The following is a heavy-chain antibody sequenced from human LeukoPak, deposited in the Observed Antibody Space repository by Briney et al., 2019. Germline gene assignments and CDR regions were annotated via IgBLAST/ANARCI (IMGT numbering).Heavy chain of an antibody. CDR1: GFTFSSNW. D-gene: IGHD5/OR15-5a*01. CDR2: INQDGSEK. Sequence: GGSLRLSCAASGFTFSSNWMTWVRQAPGKGLEWVANINQDGSEKYYVGSVKGRFTISRDNAKNSLYLQMNSLRAEDTAVYYCARQGRVAVSIHAFDIWGQGTTVTVSS. J-gene: IGHJ3*02. CDR3: ARQGRVAVSIHAFDI. V-gene: IGHV3-7*01.